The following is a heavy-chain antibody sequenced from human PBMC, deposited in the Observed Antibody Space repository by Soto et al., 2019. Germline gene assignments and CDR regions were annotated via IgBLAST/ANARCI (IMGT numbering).Heavy chain of an antibody. CDR2: IYPGDSDT. Sequence: PGESLKISCNGSGYSFTIYWIGWVLQMPGKGLEWMGIIYPGDSDTRYSPSFQGQVTISADKSISTAYLQWSSLKASDTAMYYCARLRYSSSLNYYYYYGMDVWGQGTTVTVSS. V-gene: IGHV5-51*01. CDR1: GYSFTIYW. D-gene: IGHD6-6*01. CDR3: ARLRYSSSLNYYYYYGMDV. J-gene: IGHJ6*02.